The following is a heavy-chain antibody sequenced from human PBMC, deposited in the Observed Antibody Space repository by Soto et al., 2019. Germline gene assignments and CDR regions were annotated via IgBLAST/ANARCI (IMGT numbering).Heavy chain of an antibody. J-gene: IGHJ4*02. V-gene: IGHV3-66*01. CDR2: IYSGGST. CDR1: GFTVSSNY. Sequence: GGSLRLSCAASGFTVSSNYMSWVRQAPGKGLEWVSVIYSGGSTYYADSVKGRFTISRDNSKNTLYLQMNSLRAEDTAVYYCARDKSGYYSFDYWGQGTLVTVSS. D-gene: IGHD3-22*01. CDR3: ARDKSGYYSFDY.